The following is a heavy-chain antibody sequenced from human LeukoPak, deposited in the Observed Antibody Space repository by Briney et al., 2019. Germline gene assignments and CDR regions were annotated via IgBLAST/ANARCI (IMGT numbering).Heavy chain of an antibody. CDR3: ARDARGYCGGDCFLTWFAP. CDR1: VLTFSSYW. Sequence: GGSLRLSCAASVLTFSSYWMSWVRQAPGKGLEWVANIKQDGSEKYYVDSVKGRFTISRDNAKNSLYLQMSSLRAEATDAYSCARDARGYCGGDCFLTWFAPWGQGTLVTVSS. V-gene: IGHV3-7*01. CDR2: IKQDGSEK. J-gene: IGHJ5*02. D-gene: IGHD2-21*02.